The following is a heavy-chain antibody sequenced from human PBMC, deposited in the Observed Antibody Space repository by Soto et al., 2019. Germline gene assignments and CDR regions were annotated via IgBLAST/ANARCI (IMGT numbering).Heavy chain of an antibody. CDR1: GFTFSSYA. J-gene: IGHJ5*02. CDR3: ARDSPAAAGYNWFDP. Sequence: QVQLVESGGGVVQPGRSLRLSCAASGFTFSSYAMHWVRQAPGKGLEWVAVISYDGSNKYYADSVKGRFTISRDNSKNTLYLQMNSLRAEDTAVYYCARDSPAAAGYNWFDPWGQGTLVTVSS. D-gene: IGHD6-13*01. CDR2: ISYDGSNK. V-gene: IGHV3-30-3*01.